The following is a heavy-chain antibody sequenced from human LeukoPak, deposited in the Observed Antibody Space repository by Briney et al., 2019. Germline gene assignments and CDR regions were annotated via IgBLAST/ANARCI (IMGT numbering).Heavy chain of an antibody. CDR2: ISSSGSTI. V-gene: IGHV3-11*04. J-gene: IGHJ3*02. CDR3: ARDLHDWDPTVTTGWAFDI. Sequence: GGSLRLSCAASGFTFSDYYMSWIRQDPGEGLEWVSYISSSGSTIYYADSVKGRFTISRDDAKNSLYLQMNSLRAEDTAVYYCARDLHDWDPTVTTGWAFDIWGQGTMVTVPS. D-gene: IGHD4-17*01. CDR1: GFTFSDYY.